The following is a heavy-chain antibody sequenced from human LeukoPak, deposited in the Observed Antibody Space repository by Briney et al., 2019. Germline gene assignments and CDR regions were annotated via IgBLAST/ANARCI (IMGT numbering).Heavy chain of an antibody. V-gene: IGHV3-21*01. CDR2: IDYDSSHI. D-gene: IGHD3-9*01. CDR3: ARDPLRYLRVGHYDY. CDR1: GFTFSTSA. J-gene: IGHJ4*02. Sequence: GGSLRLSCAVSGFTFSTSAMNWVGQVPGKGLEWVSSIDYDSSHIYYAASVRGRFTISRDNARNSVYLQMNSLRVEDTAVYYCARDPLRYLRVGHYDYWGQGTLVAVSS.